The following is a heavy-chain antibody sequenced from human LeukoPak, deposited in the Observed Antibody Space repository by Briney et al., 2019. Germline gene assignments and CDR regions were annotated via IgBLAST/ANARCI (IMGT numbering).Heavy chain of an antibody. D-gene: IGHD3-22*01. CDR1: GYTVTSNV. J-gene: IGHJ4*02. CDR2: MNPNSGNK. Sequence: GALVKVSCKASGYTVTSNVINSVGQSTGQGLEWMGWMNPNSGNKGYAQKFQGRVTMTRNTSINTAYMQLSSLGSEYTALYYCARGRAYSSGAGFDYWAQGTLVTVSS. CDR3: ARGRAYSSGAGFDY. V-gene: IGHV1-8*01.